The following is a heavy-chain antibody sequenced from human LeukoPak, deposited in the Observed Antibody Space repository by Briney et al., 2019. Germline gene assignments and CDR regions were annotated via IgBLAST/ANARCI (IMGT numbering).Heavy chain of an antibody. CDR1: GFTFSSYW. Sequence: GGSLRLSCAASGFTFSSYWMSWVRQGPGKGLEWVSTLSGSGGSTYYADSVKGRFTISRDDSKNMLYLQMNSLRAEDTAVYYCAKELPAATGSPDYWGQGTLVTVSS. CDR3: AKELPAATGSPDY. CDR2: LSGSGGST. V-gene: IGHV3-23*01. J-gene: IGHJ4*02. D-gene: IGHD2-2*01.